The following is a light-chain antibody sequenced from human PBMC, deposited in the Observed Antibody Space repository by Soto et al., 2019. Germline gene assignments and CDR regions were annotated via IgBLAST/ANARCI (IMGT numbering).Light chain of an antibody. Sequence: QSVLTPPASVSGSPGQSITTSCTGTCRDVGGYNYVSWYQQHPGKAPQLMIYEVRKRLSGVPDRFSGSKSDNTASLTVSGVQAEDEADYYCSSYAGNNNFVVFGGGTQLTV. CDR2: EVR. CDR3: SSYAGNNNFVV. J-gene: IGLJ2*01. CDR1: CRDVGGYNY. V-gene: IGLV2-8*01.